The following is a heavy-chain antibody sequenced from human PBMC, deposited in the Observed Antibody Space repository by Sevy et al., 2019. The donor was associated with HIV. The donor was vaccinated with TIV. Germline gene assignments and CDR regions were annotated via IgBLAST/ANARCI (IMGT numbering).Heavy chain of an antibody. Sequence: GGSLRLSCAASGFTFIDYYMSWIRHAPGKGLEWVSHISTSGVTIYYADSVKGRFTISRDNAKNSLYLQMNSLRAEDTAMYYCARGTNYYESSGPSYFDYWGQGSLVTVSS. CDR1: GFTFIDYY. D-gene: IGHD3-22*01. J-gene: IGHJ4*02. CDR3: ARGTNYYESSGPSYFDY. V-gene: IGHV3-11*01. CDR2: ISTSGVTI.